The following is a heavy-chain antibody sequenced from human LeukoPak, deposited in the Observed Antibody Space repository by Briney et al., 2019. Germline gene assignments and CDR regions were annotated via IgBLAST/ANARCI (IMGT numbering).Heavy chain of an antibody. CDR2: ISSSSSYI. D-gene: IGHD6-13*01. J-gene: IGHJ5*02. CDR1: GFTFSSYS. Sequence: PGGSLRLSCAASGFTFSSYSMNWVRQAPGKGLKWVSSISSSSSYIYYADSVKGRFTISRDNAKNSLYLQMNSLRAEDTAVYYCARVAAAGTPYNWFDPWGQGTLVTVSS. CDR3: ARVAAAGTPYNWFDP. V-gene: IGHV3-21*01.